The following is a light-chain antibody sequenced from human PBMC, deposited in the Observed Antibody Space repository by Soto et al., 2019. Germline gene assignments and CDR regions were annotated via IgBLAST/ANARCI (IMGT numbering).Light chain of an antibody. CDR2: GAS. J-gene: IGKJ1*01. Sequence: EIVLTQSPGTLSLSPGERATLSCRASQSVTGSYLAWYQQKPGQAPRLLIYGASSRATGIPDRFSGSGSGTDFTLTIRRLEPEDSAVYYCHQRQRWPRKLGQGTKVDIK. V-gene: IGKV3-20*01. CDR1: QSVTGSY. CDR3: HQRQRWPRK.